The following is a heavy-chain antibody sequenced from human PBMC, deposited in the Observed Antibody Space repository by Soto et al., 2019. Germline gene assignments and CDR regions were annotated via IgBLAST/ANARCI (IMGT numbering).Heavy chain of an antibody. CDR1: GFTFGSYA. CDR3: ARDLQDIEVVVAASHYMDV. D-gene: IGHD2-15*01. CDR2: IKQDGSEK. Sequence: GGSLRLSCAASGFTFGSYAMSWVRQAPGKGLEWVANIKQDGSEKYYVDSVKGRFTISRDNAKNSLYLQMNSLRAEDTAVYYCARDLQDIEVVVAASHYMDVSGKGTTVIVSS. J-gene: IGHJ6*03. V-gene: IGHV3-7*01.